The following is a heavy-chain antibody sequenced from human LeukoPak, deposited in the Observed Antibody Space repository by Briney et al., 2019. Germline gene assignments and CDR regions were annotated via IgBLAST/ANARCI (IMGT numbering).Heavy chain of an antibody. CDR3: ARGNAN. J-gene: IGHJ4*02. V-gene: IGHV4-59*01. CDR1: GGSINSYY. Sequence: SETLPLTCTVSGGSINSYYWSWVRQPPGKGLEWIGYISYSGSTNYNPSLKSRVSISADKSKNQFFLKLNSVTAADTALYYCARGNANWGQGTLVTVSS. CDR2: ISYSGST.